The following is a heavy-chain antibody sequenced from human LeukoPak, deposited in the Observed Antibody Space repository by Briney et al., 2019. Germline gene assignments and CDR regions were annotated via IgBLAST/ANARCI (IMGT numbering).Heavy chain of an antibody. CDR2: IYYSGST. CDR1: GGSISSYY. J-gene: IGHJ4*02. D-gene: IGHD3-22*01. CDR3: ARDRYYYDSSGYYIFDY. V-gene: IGHV4-59*12. Sequence: SETLSLTCTVSGGSISSYYWSWIRQPPGKGLEWIGYIYYSGSTNYNPSLKSRVTISVDTSKNQFSLKLSSVTAADTAVYYCARDRYYYDSSGYYIFDYWGQGTLVTVSS.